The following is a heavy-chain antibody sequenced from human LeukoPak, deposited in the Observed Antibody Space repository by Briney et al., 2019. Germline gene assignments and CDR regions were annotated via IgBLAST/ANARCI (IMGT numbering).Heavy chain of an antibody. CDR1: GSTFSSYG. D-gene: IGHD4-17*01. J-gene: IGHJ4*02. CDR2: ISYDGSNK. CDR3: AKDVGLLETTGYFDY. Sequence: GRSLRLSCAASGSTFSSYGMHWVRQAPGKGLEWVAVISYDGSNKYYADSVKGRFTISRDNSKNTLYLQMNSLRAEDTAVYYCAKDVGLLETTGYFDYWGQGTLVTVSS. V-gene: IGHV3-30*18.